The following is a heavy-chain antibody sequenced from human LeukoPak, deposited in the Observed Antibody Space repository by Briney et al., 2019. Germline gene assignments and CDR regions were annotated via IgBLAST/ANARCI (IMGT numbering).Heavy chain of an antibody. V-gene: IGHV4-59*01. Sequence: SETLSLTCTVSGGSISSYYWSWIRQPPGKGLEWIGYIYYSGSTNYNPSLKSRVTISVDTSKNQFSLKLSSVTAADTAVYYCARGRTTGTVRGMDVWGKGTTVTVSS. D-gene: IGHD1-1*01. J-gene: IGHJ6*04. CDR3: ARGRTTGTVRGMDV. CDR1: GGSISSYY. CDR2: IYYSGST.